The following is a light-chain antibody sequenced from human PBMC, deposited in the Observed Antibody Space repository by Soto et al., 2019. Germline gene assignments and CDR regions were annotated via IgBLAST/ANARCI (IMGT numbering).Light chain of an antibody. CDR2: AAS. CDR3: QQLNHYLST. V-gene: IGKV1-9*01. Sequence: DIQLTQSPSFLSTSVGDRVTITCRASQGTSSYLAWYQQKPGKAPKLLIYAASTLQSGVPSRFSGSGSGTEFTLAISSLQPEDFATYYCQQLNHYLSTFGPGTKVDIK. CDR1: QGTSSY. J-gene: IGKJ3*01.